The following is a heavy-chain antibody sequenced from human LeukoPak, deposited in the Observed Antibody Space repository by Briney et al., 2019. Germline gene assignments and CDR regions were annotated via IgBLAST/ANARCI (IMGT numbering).Heavy chain of an antibody. V-gene: IGHV3-74*01. J-gene: IGHJ6*02. CDR3: ARDRGYCSGGSCYNYYGMDV. CDR1: GFTLSSYG. CDR2: INSDGSST. D-gene: IGHD2-15*01. Sequence: PGRSLRLSCAASGFTLSSYGMHWVRQAPGKGLVWVSRINSDGSSTSYADSVKGRFTISRDNAKNTLYLQMNSLRAEDTAVYYCARDRGYCSGGSCYNYYGMDVWGQGTTVTVSS.